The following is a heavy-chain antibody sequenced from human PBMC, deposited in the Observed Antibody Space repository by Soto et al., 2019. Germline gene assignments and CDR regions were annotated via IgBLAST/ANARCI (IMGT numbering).Heavy chain of an antibody. CDR1: GGSVSSESHY. CDR3: ARVQWELLSYFDY. V-gene: IGHV4-61*01. D-gene: IGHD1-26*01. CDR2: IYYTGST. J-gene: IGHJ4*02. Sequence: SETLSLTCTVSGGSVSSESHYWSWIRQTPGKGLEWIGYIYYTGSTNYNPSLKGRVTMSVDTSRDQVSLRLRSVTAADTAVYYCARVQWELLSYFDYWGLGTLVTVSS.